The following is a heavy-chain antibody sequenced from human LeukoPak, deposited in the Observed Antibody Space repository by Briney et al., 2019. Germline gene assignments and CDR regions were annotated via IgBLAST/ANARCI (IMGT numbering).Heavy chain of an antibody. J-gene: IGHJ4*02. CDR1: GASISAYY. CDR3: ARRAVPAAATFDY. CDR2: MYYGGST. V-gene: IGHV4-59*08. Sequence: SETLSLTCTVSGASISAYYWSWIRQPPGKGLEWLAYMYYGGSTNYNPSLKGRVTMSVDTSKSQFSLKMSSVTAADTAVYYCARRAVPAAATFDYWGPGTLVTVSS. D-gene: IGHD2-2*01.